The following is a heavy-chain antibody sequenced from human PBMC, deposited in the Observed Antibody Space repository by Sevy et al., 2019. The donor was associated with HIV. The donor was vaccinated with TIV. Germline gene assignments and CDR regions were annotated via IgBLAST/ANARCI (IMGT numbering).Heavy chain of an antibody. CDR2: FDPEDDKT. Sequence: ASVKVSCKVSESTLTKLSMHWVRQAPGKGLEWVATFDPEDDKTIYAQQFQGRVTMTEDTSTDTAYMELKSLRSEDTAAYYCATTKDYYESSGYPFDYWGQGTQVTVSS. J-gene: IGHJ4*02. V-gene: IGHV1-24*01. D-gene: IGHD3-22*01. CDR1: ESTLTKLS. CDR3: ATTKDYYESSGYPFDY.